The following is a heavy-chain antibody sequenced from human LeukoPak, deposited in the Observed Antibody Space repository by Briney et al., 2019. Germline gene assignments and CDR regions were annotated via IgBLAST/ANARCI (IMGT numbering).Heavy chain of an antibody. CDR3: ARFAGYYDFWSGYYEINNQFDP. CDR1: GYTFTGYY. Sequence: ASVKVSCKASGYTFTGYYMHWVRQAPGQGLEWMGWINPNSGGTNYAQKFQGRVTMTRDTSISTAYMELSRLRSDDTAVYYCARFAGYYDFWSGYYEINNQFDPWGQGTLVTVSS. CDR2: INPNSGGT. V-gene: IGHV1-2*02. J-gene: IGHJ5*02. D-gene: IGHD3-3*01.